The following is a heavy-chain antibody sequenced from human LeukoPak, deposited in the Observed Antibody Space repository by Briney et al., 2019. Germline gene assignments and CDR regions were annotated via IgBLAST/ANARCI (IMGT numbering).Heavy chain of an antibody. CDR2: INPNSGDT. CDR1: GHTFSGYY. V-gene: IGHV1-2*02. J-gene: IGHJ4*02. Sequence: ASVKVSCKASGHTFSGYYMNWVRQAPVQGLEWMGWINPNSGDTNYAQKFQGRVTMTRDTSISTAYMELRRLKSDDTAVYYCARDARIGVAALDYWGQGTLVTVSS. D-gene: IGHD6-19*01. CDR3: ARDARIGVAALDY.